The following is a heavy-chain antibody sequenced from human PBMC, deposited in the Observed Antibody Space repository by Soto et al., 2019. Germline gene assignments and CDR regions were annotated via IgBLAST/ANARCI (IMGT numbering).Heavy chain of an antibody. CDR3: AREGDVPYYYYGMDV. J-gene: IGHJ6*02. V-gene: IGHV1-69*13. CDR1: GGTFSSYA. Sequence: SVKVSCKASGGTFSSYAISWVRQAPGQGLEWMGGIIPIFGTANYAQKFQGRVTITADESTSTAYMELSSLRSEDTAVYYCAREGDVPYYYYGMDVWGQGTTVTVSS. CDR2: IIPIFGTA. D-gene: IGHD2-21*02.